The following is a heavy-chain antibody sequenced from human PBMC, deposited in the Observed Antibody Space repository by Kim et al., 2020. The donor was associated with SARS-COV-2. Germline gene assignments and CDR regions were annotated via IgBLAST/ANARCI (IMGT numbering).Heavy chain of an antibody. V-gene: IGHV4-31*03. CDR3: AREVRDFDWLANYYYYGMDV. CDR1: GGSISSGGYY. D-gene: IGHD3-9*01. CDR2: IYYSGST. J-gene: IGHJ6*02. Sequence: SETLSLTCTVSGGSISSGGYYWSWIRQHPGKGLEWIGYIYYSGSTYYNPSLKSRVTISVDTSKNQFSLKLSSVTAADTAVYYCAREVRDFDWLANYYYYGMDVWGQGTTVTVSS.